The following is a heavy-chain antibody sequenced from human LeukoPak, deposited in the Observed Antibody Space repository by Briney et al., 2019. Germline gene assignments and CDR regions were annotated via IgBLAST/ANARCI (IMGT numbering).Heavy chain of an antibody. CDR2: ISTGGDNT. V-gene: IGHV3-21*01. CDR3: ARSFCTSVSCPKGHYYYVMGV. J-gene: IGHJ6*02. CDR1: GFTFSRYA. Sequence: GRSLSLSCAASGFTFSRYAMNWVRQAPEKGLEWVSYISTGGDNTFYADSLKGRFTVSRDNAKSSLFLQMDSLRAEDTAVYYCARSFCTSVSCPKGHYYYVMGVWGQGTTVTVSS. D-gene: IGHD2-8*02.